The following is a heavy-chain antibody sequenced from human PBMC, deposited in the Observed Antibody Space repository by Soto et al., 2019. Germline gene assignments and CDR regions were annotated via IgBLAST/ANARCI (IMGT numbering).Heavy chain of an antibody. D-gene: IGHD5-18*01. Sequence: SETLSLTCTVSGGSISSSSYYWGWIRQPPGKGLEWIGSIYYSGSTYYNPSLKSRVTISVDTSKNQFSLKLSSVTAADTAVYYCARLGEYSYGHAVVVYWGQGTLVTVSS. J-gene: IGHJ4*02. CDR3: ARLGEYSYGHAVVVY. CDR1: GGSISSSSYY. V-gene: IGHV4-39*01. CDR2: IYYSGST.